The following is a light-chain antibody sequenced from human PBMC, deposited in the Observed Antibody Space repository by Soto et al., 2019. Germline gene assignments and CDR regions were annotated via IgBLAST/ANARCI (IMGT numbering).Light chain of an antibody. CDR1: SSDVGGYNY. CDR2: DVS. CDR3: RSYTDTNTLV. J-gene: IGLJ2*01. Sequence: QSALTQPASVSGSPGQSITISCTGTSSDVGGYNYVSWYQLNPGKAPKLMVFDVSDRPSGVSSRFSGSKSGNTASLTISGLQAEDEAYYFCRSYTDTNTLVFGGGTKLTVL. V-gene: IGLV2-14*01.